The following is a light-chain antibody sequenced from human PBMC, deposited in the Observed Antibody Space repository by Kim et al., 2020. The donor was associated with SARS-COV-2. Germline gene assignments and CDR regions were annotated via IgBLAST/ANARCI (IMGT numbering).Light chain of an antibody. V-gene: IGKV3-11*01. CDR1: QSVSNF. CDR3: QQRTNWPPFT. Sequence: LSPGEPATLSCRASQSVSNFLAWYQQKPGQAPRLLIYDASNRAPGIPARFSASGSGTDFTLTISSLEPEDFAVYYCQQRTNWPPFTFGQGTKLEI. CDR2: DAS. J-gene: IGKJ2*01.